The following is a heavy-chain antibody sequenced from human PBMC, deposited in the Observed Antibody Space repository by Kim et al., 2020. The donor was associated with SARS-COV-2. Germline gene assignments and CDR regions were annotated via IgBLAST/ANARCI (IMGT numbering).Heavy chain of an antibody. CDR1: GGSVNSGSFY. D-gene: IGHD3-22*01. J-gene: IGHJ4*03. CDR2: IYYSGTA. Sequence: SETLSLTCSVSGGSVNSGSFYWSWLRQSPGQGLEWIGYIYYSGTANYNPTPQSRVTISIDTSKNQFSLRVRSVTAADTGIYYCARGMRYRDNSSGYFYYFAVWGQGSQVTLSS. CDR3: ARGMRYRDNSSGYFYYFAV. V-gene: IGHV4-61*01.